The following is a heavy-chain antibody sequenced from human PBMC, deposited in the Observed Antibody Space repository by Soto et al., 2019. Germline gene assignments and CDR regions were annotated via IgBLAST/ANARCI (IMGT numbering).Heavy chain of an antibody. Sequence: PSETLSLTCSVSGGSISGDYYWSWIRQSPEKGLEWIGYIYYSGSSYSNPALQSRLSMSLDTSKNQFSLKLRSVTAADTAVYYCARGGARCPGYFD. CDR1: GGSISGDYY. V-gene: IGHV4-30-4*08. J-gene: IGHJ4*03. CDR3: ARGGARCPGYFD. CDR2: IYYSGSS. D-gene: IGHD3-16*01.